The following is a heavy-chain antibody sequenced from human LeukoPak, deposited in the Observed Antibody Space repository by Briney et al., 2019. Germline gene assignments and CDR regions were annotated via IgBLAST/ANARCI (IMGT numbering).Heavy chain of an antibody. CDR2: IYYSGST. CDR1: GGSISSYY. J-gene: IGHJ4*02. CDR3: AVSGGSNNLV. D-gene: IGHD1-26*01. V-gene: IGHV4-59*01. Sequence: SETLSLTCTASGGSISSYYWSWIRQPPGKGLEWIGYIYYSGSTNYNPSLKSRVTISVDTSKNQFSLKLSTVTAADTAVYYCAVSGGSNNLVWGQGTLVTVSS.